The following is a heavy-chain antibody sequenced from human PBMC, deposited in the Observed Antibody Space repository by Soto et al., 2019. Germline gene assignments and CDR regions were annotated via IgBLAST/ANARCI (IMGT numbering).Heavy chain of an antibody. J-gene: IGHJ6*01. V-gene: IGHV3-33*01. Sequence: XVSLRLSGAASGFTFSTYGMHWVRQAPGKGLEWVAVIWYDGSKIYYADSVKGRFTISRDNSKSTLYLQMNSLRAEDTAVYYCARPLEQHQLGFGMDVWGQGSPVTV. D-gene: IGHD6-13*01. CDR3: ARPLEQHQLGFGMDV. CDR2: IWYDGSKI. CDR1: GFTFSTYG.